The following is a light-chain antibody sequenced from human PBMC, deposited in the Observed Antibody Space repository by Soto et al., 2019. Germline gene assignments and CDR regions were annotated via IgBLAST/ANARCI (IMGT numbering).Light chain of an antibody. CDR1: SSNIGAGYD. J-gene: IGLJ2*01. CDR3: QSFDNSLSGVL. Sequence: QSVLTQPPSVSGAPGQRVTIPCTGSSSNIGAGYDVHWYQQLPGTAPELLIYGNINRPSGVPDRFSGSKSGTSASLAITGLQAEDEADYYCQSFDNSLSGVLLGGGTKLTVL. V-gene: IGLV1-40*01. CDR2: GNI.